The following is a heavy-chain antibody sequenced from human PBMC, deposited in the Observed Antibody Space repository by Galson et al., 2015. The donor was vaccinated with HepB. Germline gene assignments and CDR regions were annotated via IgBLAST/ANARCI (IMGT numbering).Heavy chain of an antibody. D-gene: IGHD2-2*02. CDR3: ARGHTSPRYYYYYGMDV. J-gene: IGHJ6*02. V-gene: IGHV3-23*01. CDR2: ISGSGGST. Sequence: SLRLSCAASGLTFSSYAMSWVRQAPGKGLEWVSAISGSGGSTYYADSVKGRFTISRDNSKNTLYLQMNSLRAEDTAVYYCARGHTSPRYYYYYGMDVWGQGTTVTVSS. CDR1: GLTFSSYA.